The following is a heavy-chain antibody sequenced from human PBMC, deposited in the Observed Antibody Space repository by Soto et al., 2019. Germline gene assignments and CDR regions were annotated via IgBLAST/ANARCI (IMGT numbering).Heavy chain of an antibody. CDR2: IKSTTDDGTT. D-gene: IGHD6-6*01. J-gene: IGHJ4*02. V-gene: IGHV3-15*01. CDR3: TTDDPINKY. CDR1: GFTFSNAW. Sequence: PGGSLRLSCEASGFTFSNAWMSWVRQAPGKGLEWVGRIKSTTDDGTTDYAAPVEGRFTISRDDSENMLYLQMSSLITEDTAVYYCTTDDPINKYWGQGTLVTVS.